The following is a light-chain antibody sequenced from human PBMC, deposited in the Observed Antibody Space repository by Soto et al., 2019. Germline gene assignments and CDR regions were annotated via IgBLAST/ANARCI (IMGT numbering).Light chain of an antibody. J-gene: IGLJ1*01. V-gene: IGLV2-14*02. CDR3: SSYTTSNTRQIV. CDR2: DVS. CDR1: SSDIGSYNV. Sequence: QSVLTQPASVSGSPGQSIAISCTGTSSDIGSYNVVAWYQHHPGKAPKLIIYDVSKRPSGVSNRFSGSKSGNTASLTISGLQPEDEADYYCSSYTTSNTRQIVFGTGTKVTVL.